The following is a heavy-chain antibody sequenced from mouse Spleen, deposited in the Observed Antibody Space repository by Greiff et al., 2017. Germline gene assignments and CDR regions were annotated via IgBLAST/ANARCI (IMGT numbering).Heavy chain of an antibody. Sequence: EVRLVESGGGLVKPGGSLKLSCAASGFTFSSYAMSWVRQTPEKRLEWVASISSGGSTYYPDSVKGRFTISRDNARNILYLQMSSLRSEDTAMYYCARAGGSSYFYWGQGTTLTVSS. CDR3: ARAGGSSYFY. CDR1: GFTFSSYA. V-gene: IGHV5-6-5*01. J-gene: IGHJ2*01. D-gene: IGHD1-1*01. CDR2: ISSGGST.